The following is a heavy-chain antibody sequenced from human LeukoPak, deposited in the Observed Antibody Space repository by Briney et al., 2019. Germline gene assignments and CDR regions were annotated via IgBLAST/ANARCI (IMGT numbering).Heavy chain of an antibody. D-gene: IGHD3-22*01. CDR3: ARDLDSSGYYPRGDFQH. J-gene: IGHJ1*01. V-gene: IGHV3-48*01. Sequence: GGSLRLSCAASGSTFSSYSMNWVRQAPGKGLEWVSYISSSSSTIYYADSVKGRFTISRDNAKNSLYLQMNSLRAEDTAVYYCARDLDSSGYYPRGDFQHWGQGTLVTVSS. CDR1: GSTFSSYS. CDR2: ISSSSSTI.